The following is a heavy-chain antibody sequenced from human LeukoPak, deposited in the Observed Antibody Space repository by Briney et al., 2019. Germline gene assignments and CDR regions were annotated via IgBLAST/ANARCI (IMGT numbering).Heavy chain of an antibody. V-gene: IGHV1-18*01. Sequence: ASVKVSCKASGYTFTSYGISWVRQAPGQGLEWMGWISAYNGNTNYAQKLQGRVTMTTDTSTSTAYMELRSLRSDDTAVYYCARDRHQTATNPGRAFDIWGQGTMVTVSS. CDR3: ARDRHQTATNPGRAFDI. J-gene: IGHJ3*02. D-gene: IGHD5-24*01. CDR2: ISAYNGNT. CDR1: GYTFTSYG.